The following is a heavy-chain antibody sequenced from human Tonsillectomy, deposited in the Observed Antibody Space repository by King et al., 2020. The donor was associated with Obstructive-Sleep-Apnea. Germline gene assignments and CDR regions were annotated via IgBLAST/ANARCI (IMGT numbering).Heavy chain of an antibody. Sequence: QLVQSSAELKKPGESLKISCKGSGYDFTTYWIGWVRRMPGKGLEWLGTIYPRDSDTRYSPSLQSQGTNTADKSTTTAFLHWRSLKTPDTAMYYCTRHSDLGYNYGYVEYWGQGTLVTVSS. V-gene: IGHV5-51*01. CDR1: GYDFTTYW. J-gene: IGHJ4*02. CDR2: IYPRDSDT. CDR3: TRHSDLGYNYGYVEY. D-gene: IGHD5-18*01.